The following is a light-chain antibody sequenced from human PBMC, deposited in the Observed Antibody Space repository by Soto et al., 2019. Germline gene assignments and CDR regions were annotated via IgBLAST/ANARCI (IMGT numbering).Light chain of an antibody. CDR1: QSVRSY. J-gene: IGKJ4*01. CDR3: QQRSNWPLT. V-gene: IGKV3-11*01. Sequence: EIVLTQSPATLSLSPGERATLSCRASQSVRSYLAWYQPKPGQAPRLLIYDASNMATGIPARFSGSGSGTDFALTISSLEPEEFAFYYCQQRSNWPLTFGGGTKVEIK. CDR2: DAS.